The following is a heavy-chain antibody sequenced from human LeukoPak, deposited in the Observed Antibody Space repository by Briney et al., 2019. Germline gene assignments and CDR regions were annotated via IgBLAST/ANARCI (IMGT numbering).Heavy chain of an antibody. CDR1: GYSFTSYW. J-gene: IGHJ4*02. CDR3: ARLQGGRSNIGELSQNTYFDY. D-gene: IGHD3-10*01. V-gene: IGHV5-51*01. Sequence: GESLKISCKGSGYSFTSYWIGWVRQMPGKGLEWMGIIYPGDSDTRYSPSFQGQVTISADKSISTAYLQWSSLKASDTAMYYCARLQGGRSNIGELSQNTYFDYWGQGTLVTVSS. CDR2: IYPGDSDT.